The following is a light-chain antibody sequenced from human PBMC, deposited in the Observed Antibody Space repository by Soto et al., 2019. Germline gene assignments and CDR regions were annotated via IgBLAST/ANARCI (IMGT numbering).Light chain of an antibody. CDR3: QQTYSTPT. V-gene: IGKV1-39*01. J-gene: IGKJ1*01. Sequence: HMTQSASSLSASVGYSFTVTCGASQNINRYLNWYQQRPGKAPKLLIFATSNLQSGVPSRLSGSGSGTDYTLTISGLQPEDFATYFCQQTYSTPTFGPGTKVDIK. CDR1: QNINRY. CDR2: ATS.